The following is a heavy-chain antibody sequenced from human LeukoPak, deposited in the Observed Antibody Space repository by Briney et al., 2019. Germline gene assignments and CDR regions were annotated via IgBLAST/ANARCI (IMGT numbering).Heavy chain of an antibody. CDR3: ARGLPGD. J-gene: IGHJ4*02. CDR1: GLTVSSNY. CDR2: IYSGGST. D-gene: IGHD7-27*01. V-gene: IGHV3-53*01. Sequence: GGSLRLSCAPSGLTVSSNYMSGVRQAPGGGVEWGSVIYSGGSTYYADSVKGRFTISRDNSKSTLHLQMNSLRAEDTAVYYCARGLPGDGGQGTLVTVS.